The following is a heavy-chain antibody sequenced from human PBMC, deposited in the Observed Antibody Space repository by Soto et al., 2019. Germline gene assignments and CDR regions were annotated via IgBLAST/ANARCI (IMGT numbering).Heavy chain of an antibody. CDR1: GYIFNGYG. D-gene: IGHD3-22*01. V-gene: IGHV1-18*04. J-gene: IGHJ6*02. CDR3: ARGCSGYHTGRGFSGASDV. CDR2: ISPYNGHT. Sequence: QAQVVQSGDEVKKPGASVKVSCKASGYIFNGYGISWVRQAPGQGLEWMGWISPYNGHTEFAQRLQGRLTLTTDTSTTTAYMELKNRRSDDTAVYYCARGCSGYHTGRGFSGASDVWGQGTTVTVS.